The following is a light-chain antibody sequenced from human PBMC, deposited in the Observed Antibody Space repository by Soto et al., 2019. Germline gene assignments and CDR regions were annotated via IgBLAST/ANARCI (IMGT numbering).Light chain of an antibody. J-gene: IGLJ2*01. V-gene: IGLV2-8*01. CDR2: EVS. CDR3: CSYAGSNNFVV. Sequence: QSALTQPPSASGSPGQSVTISCTGTSSDIGGYNYVSWYQQHPGKAPKLMIYEVSKRPSGVPDRFSGSKSGNTASLTVSGLHAEDEADYYCCSYAGSNNFVVFGGGTKLTVL. CDR1: SSDIGGYNY.